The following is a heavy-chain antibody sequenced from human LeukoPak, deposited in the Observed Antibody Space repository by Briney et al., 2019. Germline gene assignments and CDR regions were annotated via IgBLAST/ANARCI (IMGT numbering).Heavy chain of an antibody. CDR2: ISSSSSYI. V-gene: IGHV3-21*01. CDR3: AREIPSGDFPTFDY. D-gene: IGHD4-17*01. CDR1: GFTFSSYS. Sequence: GSLRLSCAASGFTFSSYSMNWVRQAPGKGLEWVSSISSSSSYIYYADSVKGRFTISRDNAKNSLYLQMNSLRAEDTAVYYCAREIPSGDFPTFDYWGQGTLVTVSS. J-gene: IGHJ4*02.